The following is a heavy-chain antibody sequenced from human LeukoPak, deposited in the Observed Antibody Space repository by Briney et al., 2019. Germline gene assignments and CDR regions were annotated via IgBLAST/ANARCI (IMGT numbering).Heavy chain of an antibody. V-gene: IGHV4-30-2*01. CDR3: ARGIVAKGDAFDI. CDR1: GGSISSGGYY. D-gene: IGHD5-12*01. CDR2: IYHSGST. J-gene: IGHJ3*02. Sequence: SQTLSLTCTVSGGSISSGGYYWSWIRQPPGKGLEWIGYIYHSGSTYYNPSLKSRVTISVDRSKNQFSLKLSSVTAADTAVYYCARGIVAKGDAFDIWGQGTMVTVSS.